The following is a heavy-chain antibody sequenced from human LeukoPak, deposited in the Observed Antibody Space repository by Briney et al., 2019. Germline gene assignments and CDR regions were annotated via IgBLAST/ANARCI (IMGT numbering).Heavy chain of an antibody. V-gene: IGHV3-30*18. CDR1: GFTFNNYG. D-gene: IGHD6-19*01. CDR3: AKDGTTYSSTWFDS. CDR2: ISHDGSVK. Sequence: RRSLRLSRAASGFTFNNYGIQGVRPTPGKGLEWVTVISHDGSVKHYADSVKGRFTISRDTPKNTVYLQMNSLRAGDTAMYYCAKDGTTYSSTWFDSWGQGTLVTVSS. J-gene: IGHJ5*01.